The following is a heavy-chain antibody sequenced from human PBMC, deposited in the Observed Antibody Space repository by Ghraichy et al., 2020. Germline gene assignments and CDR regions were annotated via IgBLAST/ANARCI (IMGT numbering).Heavy chain of an antibody. CDR2: INHSGST. CDR1: GGSISSSSYY. CDR3: ARTPSLRWGGSTTHRPFDY. Sequence: SETLSLTCTVSGGSISSSSYYWSWIRQPPGKGLEWIGEINHSGSTNYNPSLKSRVTISVDTSKNQFSLKLSSVTAADTAVYYCARTPSLRWGGSTTHRPFDYWGQGTLVTVSS. D-gene: IGHD2-15*01. J-gene: IGHJ4*02. V-gene: IGHV4-39*07.